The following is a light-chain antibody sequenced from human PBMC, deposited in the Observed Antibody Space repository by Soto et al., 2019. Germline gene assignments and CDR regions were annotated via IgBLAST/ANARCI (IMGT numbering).Light chain of an antibody. CDR1: QGISSY. CDR3: QQLISYPT. V-gene: IGKV1-9*01. J-gene: IGKJ5*01. Sequence: DIQLTQSPSFLSASVGDRVTITCRASQGISSYLAWYQQKPGKAPKLLIYAASTLQSGVPPRFSGSGSGTAFALTISSLQAEDFASYYCQQLISYPTFGQGTRLEMK. CDR2: AAS.